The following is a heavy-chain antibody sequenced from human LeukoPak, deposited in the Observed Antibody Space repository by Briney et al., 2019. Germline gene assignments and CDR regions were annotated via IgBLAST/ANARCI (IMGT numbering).Heavy chain of an antibody. CDR3: ARDHIRRGCGTNICYPMDV. CDR2: IYYSGST. CDR1: GGSVSSGSYY. V-gene: IGHV4-61*01. J-gene: IGHJ6*04. D-gene: IGHD2-2*01. Sequence: PSETLSLTCTVSGGSVSSGSYYWSWIRQPPGKGLEWIGYIYYSGSTNYNPSLESRVTISADTSKNQFSLKLTSVTAADTAVYYCARDHIRRGCGTNICYPMDVWGKGTTVTVSS.